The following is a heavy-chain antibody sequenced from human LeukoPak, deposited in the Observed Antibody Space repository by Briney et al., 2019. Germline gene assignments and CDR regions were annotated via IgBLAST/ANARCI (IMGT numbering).Heavy chain of an antibody. V-gene: IGHV4-34*01. Sequence: SETLSLTCAVYGGSFSGYYWSWIRQPPGKGLEWIGEINHSGSTNYNPSLKRRVAISVDTSKNQFSLKLSSVTAADTAVYYCARVAPYIVVVVAATRVGAFDIWGQGTMVTVSS. J-gene: IGHJ3*02. D-gene: IGHD2-15*01. CDR2: INHSGST. CDR1: GGSFSGYY. CDR3: ARVAPYIVVVVAATRVGAFDI.